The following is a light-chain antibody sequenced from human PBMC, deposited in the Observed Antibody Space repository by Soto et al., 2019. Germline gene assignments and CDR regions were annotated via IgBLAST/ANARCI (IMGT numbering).Light chain of an antibody. V-gene: IGLV1-44*01. Sequence: QLVLTQPPSASGTPGQRVTISCSGSSSNIGSNTVNWYQQLPGTAPKILIYSNNQRPSGVPDRFSGSKYGTSASLAISGLQSEAEADAYCAAWDDSLNGVVFGGGAKLTV. CDR3: AAWDDSLNGVV. J-gene: IGLJ2*01. CDR1: SSNIGSNT. CDR2: SNN.